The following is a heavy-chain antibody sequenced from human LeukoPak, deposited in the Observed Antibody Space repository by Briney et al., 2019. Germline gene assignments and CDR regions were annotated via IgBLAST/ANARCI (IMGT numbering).Heavy chain of an antibody. Sequence: ASETLSLTCTVSGGSISSYYWSWIRQPPGKGLEWIGYIYYSGSTNYNPSLKSRVTISVDTSKNQFSLKLSSVTAADTAVYYCARLGARSWFDPWGQGTLVTVSS. D-gene: IGHD1-26*01. CDR2: IYYSGST. V-gene: IGHV4-59*08. J-gene: IGHJ5*02. CDR1: GGSISSYY. CDR3: ARLGARSWFDP.